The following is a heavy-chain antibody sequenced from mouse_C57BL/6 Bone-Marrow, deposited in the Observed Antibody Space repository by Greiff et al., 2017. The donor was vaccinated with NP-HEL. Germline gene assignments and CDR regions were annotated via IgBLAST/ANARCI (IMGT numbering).Heavy chain of an antibody. D-gene: IGHD4-1*01. J-gene: IGHJ3*01. CDR2: IWGDGST. V-gene: IGHV2-3*01. CDR1: GFSLTSHA. Sequence: VQVVESGPGLVAPSHSLSITFTVSGFSLTSHAVSWVRPPPGKGLEWLGVIWGDGSTNSHSALISTLSISKDNSKSQVFLKLNRLQTDDTATYYCAKTANWVVAYWGQGTLVTVSA. CDR3: AKTANWVVAY.